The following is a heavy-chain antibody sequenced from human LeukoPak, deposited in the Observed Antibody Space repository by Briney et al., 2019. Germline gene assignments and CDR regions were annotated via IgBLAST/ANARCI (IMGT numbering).Heavy chain of an antibody. J-gene: IGHJ6*02. CDR3: ARYRVLLWFGEKKGMDV. V-gene: IGHV3-7*01. CDR1: GFTFSSYW. D-gene: IGHD3-10*01. Sequence: PGGSLRLSCAASGFTFSSYWMSWVRQAPGKGLEGVANIKQDGSEKYYVDSVKGRFTISRDNAKNSLYLQMNSLRAEDTALYYCARYRVLLWFGEKKGMDVWGQGTTVTASS. CDR2: IKQDGSEK.